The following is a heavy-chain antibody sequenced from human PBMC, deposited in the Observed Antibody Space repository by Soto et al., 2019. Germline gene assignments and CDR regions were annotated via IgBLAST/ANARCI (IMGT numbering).Heavy chain of an antibody. CDR3: ARDQRRDYDFWSGYSQGFDY. Sequence: QVQLVQSGAEVKKPGASVRVSCEASGYTFTMYAIHWVRQAPGQRLEWMGWINAANGNTKSSQKFQGRVSITRDTSASTAYMELSILRSEDTALYYCARDQRRDYDFWSGYSQGFDYWGQGTLVTVSS. J-gene: IGHJ4*02. CDR1: GYTFTMYA. D-gene: IGHD3-3*01. CDR2: INAANGNT. V-gene: IGHV1-3*01.